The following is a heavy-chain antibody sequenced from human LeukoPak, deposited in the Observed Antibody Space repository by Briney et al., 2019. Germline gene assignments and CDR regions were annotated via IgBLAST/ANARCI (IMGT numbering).Heavy chain of an antibody. Sequence: SETLSLICTDSGGTISTYNRNWFRKSPGKGLEWIGFMQINGNNNYNPSLRSRVTIVLDTSKNQFSLELSSVSAADTAVYYCARVGQHTYGRYFAHWGQGILVTVSS. CDR1: GGTISTYN. CDR3: ARVGQHTYGRYFAH. D-gene: IGHD3-9*01. J-gene: IGHJ4*02. CDR2: MQINGNN. V-gene: IGHV4-59*01.